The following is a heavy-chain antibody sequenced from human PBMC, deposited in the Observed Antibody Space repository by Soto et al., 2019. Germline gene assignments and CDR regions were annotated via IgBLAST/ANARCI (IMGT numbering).Heavy chain of an antibody. J-gene: IGHJ5*02. CDR1: GFTFSSYA. V-gene: IGHV3-30-3*01. D-gene: IGHD4-4*01. Sequence: PGGSLRLYCAASGFTFSSYAMHWVRQAPGKGLEWVAVISYDGSNKYYADSVKGRFTISRDNSKNTLYLQMNSLRAEDTAVYYCAISNYVAPNWFDPWGQGTLVTVSS. CDR3: AISNYVAPNWFDP. CDR2: ISYDGSNK.